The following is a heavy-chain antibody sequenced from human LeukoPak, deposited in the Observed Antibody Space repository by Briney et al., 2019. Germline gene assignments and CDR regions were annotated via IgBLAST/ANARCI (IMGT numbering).Heavy chain of an antibody. CDR3: ARHDFGGNSGDY. CDR1: GFTFSSYG. Sequence: GGSLRLSCAASGFTFSSYGMNWVRQAPGKGLEWVSYIGTSSSTIYYADSVKGRFTISRDNARNSLYLQMNSLRDEDTAVYYCARHDFGGNSGDYWGQGTLVTVSS. J-gene: IGHJ4*02. D-gene: IGHD4-23*01. V-gene: IGHV3-48*02. CDR2: IGTSSSTI.